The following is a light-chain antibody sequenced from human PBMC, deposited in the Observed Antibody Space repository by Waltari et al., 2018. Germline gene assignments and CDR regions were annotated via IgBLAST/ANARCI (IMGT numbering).Light chain of an antibody. CDR3: QQCYTFPYT. Sequence: DIVLTQSPDSLAVSLGERATINCMSSQSVLSSSNNKNYLGWYQQRQGQPPKLLITWASTRESGVPDRFSGSGSGTDFTLTISSLQAEDVAVYFCQQCYTFPYTFGQGTKLEIK. CDR2: WAS. CDR1: QSVLSSSNNKNY. J-gene: IGKJ2*01. V-gene: IGKV4-1*01.